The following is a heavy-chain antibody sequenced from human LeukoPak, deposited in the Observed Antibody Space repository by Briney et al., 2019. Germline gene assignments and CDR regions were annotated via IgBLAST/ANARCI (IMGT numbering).Heavy chain of an antibody. CDR1: GYTFTSYD. J-gene: IGHJ1*01. D-gene: IGHD2-15*01. Sequence: ASVKVSCKASGYTFTSYDINWVRQATGQGLEWMGWMNPNSGNTGYAQKFQGRVTMTRNTSISTAYMELSSLRSEDTAVYYCARGLRYGGGPYFQHWGQGTLVTVSS. CDR2: MNPNSGNT. V-gene: IGHV1-8*01. CDR3: ARGLRYGGGPYFQH.